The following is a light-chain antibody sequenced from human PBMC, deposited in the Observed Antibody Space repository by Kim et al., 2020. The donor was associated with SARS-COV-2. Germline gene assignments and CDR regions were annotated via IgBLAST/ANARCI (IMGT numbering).Light chain of an antibody. Sequence: PRGTLTLTCSSSTGAVIIGHKPFWFQLKPGQAPRTLINDTTHRRSWTPARFSGSLLGGKAALTLSRAQPEDEAEYYCLLTYPDIKVFGTGTKVTVL. CDR3: LLTYPDIKV. CDR2: DTT. J-gene: IGLJ1*01. V-gene: IGLV7-46*01. CDR1: TGAVIIGHK.